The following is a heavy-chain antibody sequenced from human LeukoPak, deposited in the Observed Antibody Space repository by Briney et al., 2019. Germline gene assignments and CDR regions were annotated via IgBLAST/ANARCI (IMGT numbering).Heavy chain of an antibody. CDR3: AKDLEYSYGYFDY. D-gene: IGHD5-18*01. CDR1: GFTFSGYA. V-gene: IGHV3-23*01. J-gene: IGHJ4*02. CDR2: ISASGDST. Sequence: GGSLRLSCAASGFTFSGYAMSWVRQAPGKGLEWVSGISASGDSTYYADSVKGRFTISRDNSKNTLYLQMNSLRAEDTAVYYCAKDLEYSYGYFDYWGQGTLVTVSS.